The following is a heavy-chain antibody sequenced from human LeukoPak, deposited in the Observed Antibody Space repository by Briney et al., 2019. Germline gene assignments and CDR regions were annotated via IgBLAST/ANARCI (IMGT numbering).Heavy chain of an antibody. Sequence: PGGSLRLSCAASGFTFSSYAMRWVRQAPGKGLEWVSAISGSGGSTYYADSVKGRFTISRDNSKNTLYLQMNSLRAEDTAVYYCAKPSDFWSGYQNFDYWGQGTLDTVSS. D-gene: IGHD3-3*01. CDR2: ISGSGGST. J-gene: IGHJ4*02. CDR3: AKPSDFWSGYQNFDY. CDR1: GFTFSSYA. V-gene: IGHV3-23*01.